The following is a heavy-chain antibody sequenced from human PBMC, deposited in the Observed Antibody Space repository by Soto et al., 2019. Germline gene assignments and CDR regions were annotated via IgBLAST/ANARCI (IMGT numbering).Heavy chain of an antibody. D-gene: IGHD3-22*01. Sequence: EVQLLESGGGLVQPGGSLRLSCAASGFTFSSYAMSWVRQAPGKGLEWVSAISGSGGSTYYADSVKGRFTISRDNSKNTLYLQMNSLRAEDTAVYYCAKGFTMIVVVITTGLDYWGQGTLVTVSS. CDR3: AKGFTMIVVVITTGLDY. J-gene: IGHJ4*02. CDR2: ISGSGGST. V-gene: IGHV3-23*01. CDR1: GFTFSSYA.